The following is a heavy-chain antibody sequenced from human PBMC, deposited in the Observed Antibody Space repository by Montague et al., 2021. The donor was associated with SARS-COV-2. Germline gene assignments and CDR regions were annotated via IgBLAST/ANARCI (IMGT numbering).Heavy chain of an antibody. V-gene: IGHV3-48*03. D-gene: IGHD3-10*01. CDR2: ISSSGSTI. J-gene: IGHJ3*02. CDR1: GFTFSSYE. Sequence: SLRLSCAASGFTFSSYEMNWVRQAPGKGLEWVSYISSSGSTIYYADSVKGRFTISRDNAKNSLYLQMNSLRAKDTAVYYCASRGLITMVRDAFDIWGQGTMVTVSS. CDR3: ASRGLITMVRDAFDI.